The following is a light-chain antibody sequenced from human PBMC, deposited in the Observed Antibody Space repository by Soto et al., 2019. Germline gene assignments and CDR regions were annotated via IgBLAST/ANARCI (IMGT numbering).Light chain of an antibody. CDR3: QQFLTYPYT. Sequence: DIQMTQSPSILSASVGDRVTITCRASQSIHTWVAWYQQKPGNAPKLLIFEASNVRSGVPSRFSGSGSGTEFTLTISSLHPDDSATFYCQQFLTYPYTFGQGTRLQI. V-gene: IGKV1-5*01. CDR2: EAS. J-gene: IGKJ2*01. CDR1: QSIHTW.